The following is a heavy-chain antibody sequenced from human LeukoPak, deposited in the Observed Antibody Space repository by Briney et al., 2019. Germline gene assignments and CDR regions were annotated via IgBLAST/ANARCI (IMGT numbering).Heavy chain of an antibody. V-gene: IGHV3-23*01. CDR3: AKVGHYYDSSGYYFGSEAYYFDY. CDR2: ISGSGGST. Sequence: GGSLRLSCAASGFTFGSYAMSWVRQAPGKGLEWVSAISGSGGSTYYADSVKGRFTISRDNSKNTLYLQMNSLRAEDTAVYYCAKVGHYYDSSGYYFGSEAYYFDYWGQGTLVTVSS. CDR1: GFTFGSYA. J-gene: IGHJ4*02. D-gene: IGHD3-22*01.